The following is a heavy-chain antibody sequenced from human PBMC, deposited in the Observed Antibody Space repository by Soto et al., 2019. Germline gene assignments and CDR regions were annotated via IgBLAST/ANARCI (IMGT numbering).Heavy chain of an antibody. CDR3: AKEGIGSTWSSFDY. D-gene: IGHD6-13*01. Sequence: GGSLRLSCTSSEFIFSSYAMHWVRQAPGKGLEWVTVISIDGSRQHYADSVMGRFTVSRDRSRNTVTLQMDSLTSEDTAVYYCAKEGIGSTWSSFDYWGPGTLVTVSS. J-gene: IGHJ4*02. CDR2: ISIDGSRQ. CDR1: EFIFSSYA. V-gene: IGHV3-30-3*02.